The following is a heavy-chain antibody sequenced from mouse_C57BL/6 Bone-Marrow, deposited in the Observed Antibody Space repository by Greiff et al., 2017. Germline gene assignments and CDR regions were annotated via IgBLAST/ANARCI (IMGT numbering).Heavy chain of an antibody. Sequence: EVQVVESGGGLVQPGGSMKLSCVASGFTFSNYWMNWVRQSPEKGLEWVAQIRLKSDNYATHYAESVKGRFTISRDDSKSSVYLQMNNLRAEDTGIYYCTTFYYYGSSFAMDYWGQGTSVTVSS. CDR3: TTFYYYGSSFAMDY. V-gene: IGHV6-3*01. D-gene: IGHD1-1*01. J-gene: IGHJ4*01. CDR1: GFTFSNYW. CDR2: IRLKSDNYAT.